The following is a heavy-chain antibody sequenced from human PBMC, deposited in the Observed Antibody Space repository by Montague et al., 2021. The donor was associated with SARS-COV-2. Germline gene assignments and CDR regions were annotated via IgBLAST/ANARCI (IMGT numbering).Heavy chain of an antibody. CDR2: INTGGDTM. V-gene: IGHV3-48*03. CDR1: GFTFRRYE. CDR3: AAGGSINY. Sequence: SLRLSCAASGFTFRRYEMHWVRQPPGKGLQWVSYINTGGDTMFYADSVKGRFITSRDDAKNSLFLQINSLRADDTGVYYCAAGGSINYWGQGTLVTVSP. J-gene: IGHJ4*02. D-gene: IGHD3-10*01.